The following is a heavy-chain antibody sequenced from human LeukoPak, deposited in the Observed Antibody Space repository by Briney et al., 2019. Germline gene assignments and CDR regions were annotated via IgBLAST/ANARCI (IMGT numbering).Heavy chain of an antibody. D-gene: IGHD2-15*01. J-gene: IGHJ4*02. CDR1: GFIFSSYS. V-gene: IGHV3-21*01. Sequence: GGSLRLSCAASGFIFSSYSMNWVRQAPGKGLEWVSSISSGSSYMYYADSVKGRFTISRDNAKNSLYLQMNRLRAEDTAVYYCARDPAGYFDYWGQGTLVTVSS. CDR2: ISSGSSYM. CDR3: ARDPAGYFDY.